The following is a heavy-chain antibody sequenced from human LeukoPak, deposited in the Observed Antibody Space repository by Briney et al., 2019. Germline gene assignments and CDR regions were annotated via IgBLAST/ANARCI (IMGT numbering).Heavy chain of an antibody. D-gene: IGHD3-10*01. CDR2: ISSSSSYI. CDR1: GFTFSSYS. Sequence: PGGSLRLSCAASGFTFSSYSMNWVRQAPGKGLEWVSSISSSSSYIYYADSVKGRFAISRDNAKNSLYLQMNSLRAEDTAVYYCARLPYYYGSGPRPDYWGQGTLVTVSS. CDR3: ARLPYYYGSGPRPDY. J-gene: IGHJ4*02. V-gene: IGHV3-21*01.